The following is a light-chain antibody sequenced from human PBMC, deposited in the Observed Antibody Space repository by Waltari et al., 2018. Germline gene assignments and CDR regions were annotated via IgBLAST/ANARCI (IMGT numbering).Light chain of an antibody. Sequence: QSALTQPASVSGSPGPSITLSCTRTTSDVGRAYLFSWYQQHPGKAPKLMIYEGSKRPSGVSNRFSGSKSGNTASLTISGLQAEDEADYYCCSYAGSSTWVFGGGTKLTVL. CDR3: CSYAGSSTWV. CDR2: EGS. CDR1: TSDVGRAYL. J-gene: IGLJ3*02. V-gene: IGLV2-23*01.